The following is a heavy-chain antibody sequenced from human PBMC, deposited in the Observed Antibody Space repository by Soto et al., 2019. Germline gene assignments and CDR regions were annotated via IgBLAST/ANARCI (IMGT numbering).Heavy chain of an antibody. CDR1: GFTFGSYA. CDR2: ISGSGDGDGT. V-gene: IGHV3-23*01. J-gene: IGHJ4*02. D-gene: IGHD3-10*01. Sequence: HPGGSLRLSCASSGFTFGSYAMTWVRQAPGRGLEWVSAISGSGDGDGTYYADSVKGRFTISRDNSKNTLYLQMNSLRAEDTAVYYCAKVPTSGTYYYFDYWGQGTLVTVSS. CDR3: AKVPTSGTYYYFDY.